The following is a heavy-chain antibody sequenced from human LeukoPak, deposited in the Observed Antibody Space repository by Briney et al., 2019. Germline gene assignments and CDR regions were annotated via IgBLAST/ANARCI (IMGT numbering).Heavy chain of an antibody. J-gene: IGHJ4*02. V-gene: IGHV4-59*05. CDR3: ARLLLWFVYSDY. Sequence: SETLSLTCTVSGGFISSYYWSWIRQPPGKGLEWIGSIYYSGSTYYNPSLKSRVTISVDTSKNQFSLKLSSVTAADTAVYYCARLLLWFVYSDYWGQGTLVTVSS. CDR1: GGFISSYY. CDR2: IYYSGST. D-gene: IGHD3-10*01.